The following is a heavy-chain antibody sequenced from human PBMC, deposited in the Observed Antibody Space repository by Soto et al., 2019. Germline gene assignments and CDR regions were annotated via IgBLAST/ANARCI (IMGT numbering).Heavy chain of an antibody. CDR2: IYSGGST. D-gene: IGHD6-6*01. CDR1: GFTVSSNY. CDR3: ARERRVDSSSSYYNYDMDV. J-gene: IGHJ6*03. Sequence: GGSLSLSCAASGFTVSSNYMSWVRQAPGKGLEWVSVIYSGGSTYYEDSGKGRITISRDNSKNTLYLQMNSLSAEATAVYYCARERRVDSSSSYYNYDMDVWGKGTPVTVSS. V-gene: IGHV3-53*01.